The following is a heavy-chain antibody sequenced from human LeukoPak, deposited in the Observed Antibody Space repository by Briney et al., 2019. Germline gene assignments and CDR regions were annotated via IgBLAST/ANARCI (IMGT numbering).Heavy chain of an antibody. CDR3: AREYSNNRYYYYGMDV. CDR1: DFTFSSYA. V-gene: IGHV3-30-3*01. Sequence: GGSLRLSCAALDFTFSSYALHWFGRAPGKGLKGLPVFSYDGSNKYYADSVKGRFTISRDNSKNTLYLQMNSLRAEDTAVYYCAREYSNNRYYYYGMDVWGQGTTVTVSS. J-gene: IGHJ6*02. CDR2: FSYDGSNK. D-gene: IGHD4-11*01.